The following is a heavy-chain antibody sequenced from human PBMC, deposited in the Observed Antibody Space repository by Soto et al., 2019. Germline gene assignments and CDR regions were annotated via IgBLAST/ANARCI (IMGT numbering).Heavy chain of an antibody. CDR1: GSTFSSYT. J-gene: IGHJ6*02. CDR2: IIPVLTVT. V-gene: IGHV1-69*02. CDR3: ARLRYCGTACYNNFYYGMDF. D-gene: IGHD2-21*02. Sequence: QVRLVQSGAEVRKPGSSVKVSCMASGSTFSSYTVNWMRQAPGKGLEWIGRIIPVLTVTDYARRFQGRVTITADRSANTAYMELTSLTSEDTAIYYCARLRYCGTACYNNFYYGMDFLGQENAVTVSS.